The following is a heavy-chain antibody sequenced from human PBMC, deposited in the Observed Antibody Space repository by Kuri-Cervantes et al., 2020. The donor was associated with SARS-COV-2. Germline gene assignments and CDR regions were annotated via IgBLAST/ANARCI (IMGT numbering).Heavy chain of an antibody. CDR3: ARSTTFRRLVVISQGGAFAI. CDR1: AYFFIGYY. D-gene: IGHD3-22*01. V-gene: IGHV1-2*04. J-gene: IGHJ3*02. Sequence: ASLQISCYASAYFFIGYYMHWVRQAPGQGLEWMGWINPNSGGTNYAQKFQGWVTMTRDTSISTVYTELSRLRSDDKAVYYCARSTTFRRLVVISQGGAFAIWSPGTLVTVSS. CDR2: INPNSGGT.